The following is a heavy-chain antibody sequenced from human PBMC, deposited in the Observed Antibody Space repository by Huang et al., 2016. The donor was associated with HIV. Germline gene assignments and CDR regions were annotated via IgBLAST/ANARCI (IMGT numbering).Heavy chain of an antibody. Sequence: EVQLVQSGAEVKKPGESLKISCKGSGFTFTTRCIGWVRQMPGKGLEWMGIFLPGDGSTRYSPSFQGQVTISADTSSSTAYLQWSSLKASDTAMYYCAIADILTDYYFDFWGQGTLITVSS. CDR1: GFTFTTRC. CDR3: AIADILTDYYFDF. D-gene: IGHD3-9*01. J-gene: IGHJ4*02. V-gene: IGHV5-51*01. CDR2: FLPGDGST.